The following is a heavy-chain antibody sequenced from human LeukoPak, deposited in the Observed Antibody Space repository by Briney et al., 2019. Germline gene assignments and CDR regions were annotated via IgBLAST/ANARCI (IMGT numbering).Heavy chain of an antibody. J-gene: IGHJ4*02. D-gene: IGHD3-10*01. V-gene: IGHV3-9*01. CDR1: GFTFDDYA. CDR3: ARARGAGPGAHFDY. Sequence: GGSLRLSCAASGFTFDDYAMHWVRQAPGKGLEWVSGISWNSGSIGYADSVKGRFTISRDNAKNSLYLQMNSLRAEDAAAYYCARARGAGPGAHFDYWGQGTLVTVSS. CDR2: ISWNSGSI.